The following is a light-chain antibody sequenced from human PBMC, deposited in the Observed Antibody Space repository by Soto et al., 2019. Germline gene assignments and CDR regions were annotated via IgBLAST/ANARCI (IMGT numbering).Light chain of an antibody. CDR3: SSYSSSTTHVV. V-gene: IGLV2-14*03. CDR2: DVT. CDR1: STDVGGFNY. J-gene: IGLJ2*01. Sequence: QSVLTQPAFVSGSPGRSVTISCTGTSTDVGGFNYVSWYQHLPGRAPKLIIYDVTNRPSGISYRFSASKSGRTASLTISGLQAEDEADYYCSSYSSSTTHVVFSGGTKLTVL.